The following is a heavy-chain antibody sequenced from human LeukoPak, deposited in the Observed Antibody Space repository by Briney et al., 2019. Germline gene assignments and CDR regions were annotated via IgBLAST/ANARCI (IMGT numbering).Heavy chain of an antibody. V-gene: IGHV3-7*01. J-gene: IGHJ4*02. CDR1: GITFRSFW. D-gene: IGHD1-26*01. Sequence: GGYLRLSCAASGITFRSFWMTWVRQAPGKGLEWVANIKQDGSETYYVDSVKGRFTISRDNAKSSLYLEMNNLRADDTAVYYCASEGVVGVTAHFDYWGQGTLVTVSS. CDR2: IKQDGSET. CDR3: ASEGVVGVTAHFDY.